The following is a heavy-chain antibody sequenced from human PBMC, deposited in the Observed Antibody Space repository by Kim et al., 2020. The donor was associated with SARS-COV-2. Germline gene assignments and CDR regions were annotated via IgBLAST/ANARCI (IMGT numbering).Heavy chain of an antibody. D-gene: IGHD3-10*01. Sequence: QKFQARVTITRDTSASTADMELSSLRSEDTAVYYCARDRDYYGSGKMGYWGQGTLVTVSS. J-gene: IGHJ4*02. CDR3: ARDRDYYGSGKMGY. V-gene: IGHV1-3*01.